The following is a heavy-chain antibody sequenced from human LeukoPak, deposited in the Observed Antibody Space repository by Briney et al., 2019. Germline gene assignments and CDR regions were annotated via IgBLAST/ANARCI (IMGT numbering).Heavy chain of an antibody. CDR3: ASERPPSAYRGRQYYMDV. V-gene: IGHV1-69*05. CDR2: IIPMFSTA. D-gene: IGHD1-26*01. CDR1: RDTFKQYS. J-gene: IGHJ6*03. Sequence: SSVKVSCKASRDTFKQYSISWVRQAPAQGREWMGRIIPMFSTANYAQKFQGRVTITTDESTSTNYMQLSGLGSEDTAVYYCASERPPSAYRGRQYYMDVWGKGTTVTVS.